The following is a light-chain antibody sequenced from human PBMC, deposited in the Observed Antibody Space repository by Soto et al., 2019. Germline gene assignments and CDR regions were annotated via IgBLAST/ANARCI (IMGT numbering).Light chain of an antibody. CDR3: QQRSVWPPLN. V-gene: IGKV3-11*01. Sequence: VLTQSLDTLSLSPGERATLSCRATETVGSNLAWFQQKPGQTPRLLIYDASTRVTGIPARFRGSGYGIDFTLTISSLEPEDFAVYYCQQRSVWPPLNFGGGTKVEIK. J-gene: IGKJ4*01. CDR1: ETVGSN. CDR2: DAS.